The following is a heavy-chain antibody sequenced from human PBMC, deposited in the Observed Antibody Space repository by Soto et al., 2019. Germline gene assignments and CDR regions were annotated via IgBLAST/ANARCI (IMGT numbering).Heavy chain of an antibody. J-gene: IGHJ4*02. CDR2: FNPSGLST. CDR1: GSITNHH. V-gene: IGHV1-46*01. D-gene: IGHD6-19*01. CDR3: AKVTHRGPIAVAGPLGS. Sequence: QVHLVQSGAEVKKPGASVNISCQASGSITNHHMHWVRQAPGQGLEWMGIFNPSGLSTTYAQKSQGRVTILRDTSMSTVYVELSSLTSEDTAVYFCAKVTHRGPIAVAGPLGSWGQGTLLIVSS.